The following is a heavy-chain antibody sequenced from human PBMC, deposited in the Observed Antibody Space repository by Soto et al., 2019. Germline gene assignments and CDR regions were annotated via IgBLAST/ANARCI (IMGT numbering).Heavy chain of an antibody. V-gene: IGHV1-2*04. CDR1: GGTFSSYA. D-gene: IGHD6-6*01. Sequence: VASVKVSCKASGGTFSSYAISWVRQAPGQGLEWMGWINPNSGGTNYAQKFQGWVTMTRDTSISTAYMELSRLRSDDTAVYYCARVRKYSSSTAGGMDVWGQGTTVTVSS. J-gene: IGHJ6*02. CDR3: ARVRKYSSSTAGGMDV. CDR2: INPNSGGT.